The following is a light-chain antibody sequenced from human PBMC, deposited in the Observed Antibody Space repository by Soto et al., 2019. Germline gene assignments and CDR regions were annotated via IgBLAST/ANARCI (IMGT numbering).Light chain of an antibody. Sequence: DIQMTQSPSSLSASVGDRVTITCQASQDISNYINWYQQKPGKAPKLLIYDASYLETGVPSRFSGSGSGTDFTFTISSLHPEDIATYYCQQYDNLPPYTFGQGTKLEIK. CDR2: DAS. V-gene: IGKV1-33*01. CDR3: QQYDNLPPYT. CDR1: QDISNY. J-gene: IGKJ2*01.